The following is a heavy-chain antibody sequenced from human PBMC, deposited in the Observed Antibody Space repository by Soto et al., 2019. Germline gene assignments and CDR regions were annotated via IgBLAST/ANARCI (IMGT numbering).Heavy chain of an antibody. CDR1: GFTVGNNY. J-gene: IGHJ4*02. Sequence: EVQLVESGGGLIQPGGSLKLSCAASGFTVGNNYMSWVRQAPGKGLEWVSLIYSTGTTKYADSVKGRFTVSRDNAKNTLYLQMNSLRAEDTAVYYCATDGRGSGSHYNSFGYWGQGPLVTVSS. CDR2: IYSTGTT. D-gene: IGHD3-10*01. CDR3: ATDGRGSGSHYNSFGY. V-gene: IGHV3-53*01.